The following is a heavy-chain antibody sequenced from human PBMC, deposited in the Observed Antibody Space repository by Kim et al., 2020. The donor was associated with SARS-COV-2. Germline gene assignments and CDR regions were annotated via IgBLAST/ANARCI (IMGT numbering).Heavy chain of an antibody. CDR2: ISAYNGNT. CDR1: GYTFTTYG. CDR3: ARDCSSTSCSKGSYYYYYGMDV. V-gene: IGHV1-18*01. D-gene: IGHD2-2*01. Sequence: ASVKVSCKASGYTFTTYGISWVRQAPGQGLEWMGWISAYNGNTNYAQKLQGRVTMTTDTSTSTAYMELRSLRSDDTAVYYCARDCSSTSCSKGSYYYYYGMDVWGQGTTVTVSS. J-gene: IGHJ6*02.